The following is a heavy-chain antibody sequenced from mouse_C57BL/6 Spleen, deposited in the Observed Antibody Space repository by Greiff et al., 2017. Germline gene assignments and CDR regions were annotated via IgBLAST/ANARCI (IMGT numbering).Heavy chain of an antibody. CDR1: GFTFSSYG. CDR3: ARETVTGPFAY. J-gene: IGHJ3*01. Sequence: DVKLLESGGDLVKPGGSLKLSCAASGFTFSSYGMSWVRQTPDKRLEWVATISSGGSYTYYPDSVKGRFTISRDNAKNTLYLQMSSLKSEDTAMYYCARETVTGPFAYWGQGTLVTVSA. CDR2: ISSGGSYT. D-gene: IGHD4-1*01. V-gene: IGHV5-6*02.